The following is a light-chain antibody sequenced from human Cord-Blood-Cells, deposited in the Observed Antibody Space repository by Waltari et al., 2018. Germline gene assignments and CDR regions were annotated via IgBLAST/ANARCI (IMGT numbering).Light chain of an antibody. Sequence: DIQMTQSPSSVSESVGDRVTITCRASQSISSYLNWYQQKPGKAPKLLIYAAPSLQSGVPSRFSGSGSGTDFTLTISSLQPEDFATYYCQQSYSTPPLTFGGGTKVEIK. CDR2: AAP. J-gene: IGKJ4*01. CDR1: QSISSY. V-gene: IGKV1-39*01. CDR3: QQSYSTPPLT.